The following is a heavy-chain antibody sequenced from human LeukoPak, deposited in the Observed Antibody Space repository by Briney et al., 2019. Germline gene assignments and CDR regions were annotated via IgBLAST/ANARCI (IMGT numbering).Heavy chain of an antibody. CDR3: AREGTESSSWGFDY. CDR1: GGSISSGGYS. D-gene: IGHD6-6*01. V-gene: IGHV4-30-2*01. CDR2: IYHSGST. Sequence: SETLSLTCAVSGGSISSGGYSWSWIRQPPGKGLEWIGYIYHSGSTNYNPSLKSRVTISVDTSKNQFSLKLSSVTAADTAVYYCAREGTESSSWGFDYWGQGTLVTVSS. J-gene: IGHJ4*02.